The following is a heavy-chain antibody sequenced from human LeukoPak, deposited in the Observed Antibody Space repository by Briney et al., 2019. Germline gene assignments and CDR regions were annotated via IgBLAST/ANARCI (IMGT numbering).Heavy chain of an antibody. CDR3: ARDGASAGYYGFDI. J-gene: IGHJ3*02. Sequence: KSGGSLRLSCAASGFTFSSYRMNWLRQAPGKGLEWVSSISSSSSYIYYADSVKGRFTISRDNAKNSLYLQMNSLRAEDTAVYYCARDGASAGYYGFDIWGQGTMVTVS. V-gene: IGHV3-21*01. CDR1: GFTFSSYR. D-gene: IGHD3-22*01. CDR2: ISSSSSYI.